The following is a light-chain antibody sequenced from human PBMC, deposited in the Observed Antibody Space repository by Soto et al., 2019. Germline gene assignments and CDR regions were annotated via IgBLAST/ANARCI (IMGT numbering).Light chain of an antibody. CDR2: GAS. CDR3: QQYNDWPPTT. CDR1: QSVSSS. Sequence: EIVMTQSTCTLSFSPGERATLSFMASQSVSSSFLSWYQQKPGQSPRLLIYGASGRATGIPDRFSGSGSGTDFTLTISNLQSEDSAVYYCQQYNDWPPTTFGQGTRLEIK. V-gene: IGKV3D-15*01. J-gene: IGKJ5*01.